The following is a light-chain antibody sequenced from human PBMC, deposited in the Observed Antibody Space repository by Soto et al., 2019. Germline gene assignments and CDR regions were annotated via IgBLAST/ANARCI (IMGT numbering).Light chain of an antibody. V-gene: IGKV1-5*01. CDR1: QTLGNS. CDR2: DAS. CDR3: QQYNTYGLT. J-gene: IGKJ4*02. Sequence: DVRMTQSPSTLSASVGDRVSITCRASQTLGNSLAWYQQRPGKAPKFLIFDASTLESGVPSKFSGSGSDTEFTFTISSLQPDDSATYYCQQYNTYGLTFGGGTKV.